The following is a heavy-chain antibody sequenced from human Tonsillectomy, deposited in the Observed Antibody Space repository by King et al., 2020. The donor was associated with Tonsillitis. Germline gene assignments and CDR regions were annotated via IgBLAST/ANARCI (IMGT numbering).Heavy chain of an antibody. CDR1: GGTFSSYA. J-gene: IGHJ6*02. CDR3: ATKAFPPLQKKYSSYYGMDV. Sequence: QLVQSGAEVKKPGSSVKVSCKASGGTFSSYAITWVRQAPGQGLEWMGGIIPIFGTGNYAQKFQGRVTITAAESTTTAYMELSSLRSDDTAVYYCATKAFPPLQKKYSSYYGMDVWGQGTTVTVSS. V-gene: IGHV1-69*01. D-gene: IGHD2-21*01. CDR2: IIPIFGTG.